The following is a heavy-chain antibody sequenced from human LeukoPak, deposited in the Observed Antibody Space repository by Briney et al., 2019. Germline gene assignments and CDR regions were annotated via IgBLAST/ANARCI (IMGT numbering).Heavy chain of an antibody. Sequence: ASVKVSCKASGYTFSRYSIHWLRQAPGQRLEWMGWINAGNGNTKYSQKFQGLITITRDTSASTAYMELSSLRSEDTAVYYCARDAVDVNHYGSGSEGWFDPWGQGTLVTVSS. V-gene: IGHV1-3*01. CDR2: INAGNGNT. CDR3: ARDAVDVNHYGSGSEGWFDP. D-gene: IGHD3-10*01. CDR1: GYTFSRYS. J-gene: IGHJ5*02.